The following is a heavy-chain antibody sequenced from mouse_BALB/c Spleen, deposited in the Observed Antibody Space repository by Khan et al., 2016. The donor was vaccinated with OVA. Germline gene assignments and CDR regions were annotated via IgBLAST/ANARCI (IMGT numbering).Heavy chain of an antibody. D-gene: IGHD3-2*02. CDR1: GYNFTSYW. J-gene: IGHJ2*01. Sequence: QVQLQQPGAELVKPGTSVKLSCKASGYNFTSYWINWVKLRPGQGLEWIGDIYPGSGSTNYNEKFKSKATLTVDTSSSTAYMQLSSLASEDSALYYCSRSTGLDYFAYWGQGTTLTVS. V-gene: IGHV1-55*01. CDR3: SRSTGLDYFAY. CDR2: IYPGSGST.